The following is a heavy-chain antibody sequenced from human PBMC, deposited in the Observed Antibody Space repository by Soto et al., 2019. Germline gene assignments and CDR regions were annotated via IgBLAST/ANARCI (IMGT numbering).Heavy chain of an antibody. Sequence: SSETLSLTCTVSGGSISSYYWSWIRQPPGKGLEWIGYIYYSGSTNYNPSLKSRVTISVDTSKNQFSLKLSSVTAADTAVYYCARERLDFYSSGPMTYYYGMDVWGQGTTVTVSS. CDR2: IYYSGST. CDR1: GGSISSYY. J-gene: IGHJ6*02. V-gene: IGHV4-59*01. D-gene: IGHD6-19*01. CDR3: ARERLDFYSSGPMTYYYGMDV.